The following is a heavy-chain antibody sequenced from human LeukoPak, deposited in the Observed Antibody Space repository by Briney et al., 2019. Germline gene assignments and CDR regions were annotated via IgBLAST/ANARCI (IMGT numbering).Heavy chain of an antibody. Sequence: SETLSLTCAVSGGSISSGGYSWSWIRQPPGKGLEWIGYIYHSGSTYYNPSLKSRVTISVDRSKNQFSLKLSSVTAADTAVYYCAREEYDSSGPDRYYFDYWGQGTLVTVSS. CDR3: AREEYDSSGPDRYYFDY. D-gene: IGHD3-22*01. J-gene: IGHJ4*02. CDR2: IYHSGST. CDR1: GGSISSGGYS. V-gene: IGHV4-30-2*01.